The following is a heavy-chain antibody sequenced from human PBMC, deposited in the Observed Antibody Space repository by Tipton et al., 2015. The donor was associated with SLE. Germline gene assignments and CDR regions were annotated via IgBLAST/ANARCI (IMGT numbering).Heavy chain of an antibody. J-gene: IGHJ4*02. V-gene: IGHV4-38-2*02. CDR2: IYHSGTT. CDR3: ARQFGIMGTMDFFDY. Sequence: TLSLTCTVSGFSISSYYWGWIRQPPGKGLEWLGTIYHSGTTYYNPSLKSRLTLSIDTSKNQFSLKLSSVTAADTAVYYCARQFGIMGTMDFFDYWGQGTLVTVSS. D-gene: IGHD1-26*01. CDR1: GFSISSYY.